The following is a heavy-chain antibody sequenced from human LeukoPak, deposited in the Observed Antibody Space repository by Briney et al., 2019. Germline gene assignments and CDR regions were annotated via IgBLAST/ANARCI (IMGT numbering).Heavy chain of an antibody. J-gene: IGHJ5*02. CDR1: GGSISSGGYY. V-gene: IGHV4-31*03. Sequence: SETLSLTCTVSGGSISSGGYYWSWIRQHPGKGLEWLGYIYYSGSTYYNPSLKRRVTISVDTSKNQFSLKLSSVTAADTAVYYCARDRSQYQLGFDPWGQGTLVTVSS. CDR3: ARDRSQYQLGFDP. CDR2: IYYSGST. D-gene: IGHD2-2*01.